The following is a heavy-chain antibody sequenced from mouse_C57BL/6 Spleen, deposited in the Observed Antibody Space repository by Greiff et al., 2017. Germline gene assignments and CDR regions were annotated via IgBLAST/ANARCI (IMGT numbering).Heavy chain of an antibody. CDR3: ARCTVVDWYFDV. CDR2: IYPGDGDT. V-gene: IGHV1-82*01. CDR1: GYAFSSSW. Sequence: VKLMESGPELVKPGASVKISCKASGYAFSSSWMNWVKQRPGKGLEWIGRIYPGDGDTNYNGKFKGKATLTADKSSSTAYMQLSSLTSEDSAVYFCARCTVVDWYFDVWGTGTTVTVSS. D-gene: IGHD1-1*01. J-gene: IGHJ1*03.